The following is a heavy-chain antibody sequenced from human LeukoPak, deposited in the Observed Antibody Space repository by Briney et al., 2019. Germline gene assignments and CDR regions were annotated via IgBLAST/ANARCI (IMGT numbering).Heavy chain of an antibody. V-gene: IGHV3-30*02. Sequence: GGSLRLSCEASGFLFRSNGMHWVRQAPGKGLEWVAFVRSDGNVTKYLDSIEGRFTISRDNSKNILYLQLSDVRPDDSAVYFCAKDHGFWSGFLFWGQGTPVTVSS. CDR1: GFLFRSNG. CDR3: AKDHGFWSGFLF. D-gene: IGHD3-3*01. J-gene: IGHJ4*02. CDR2: VRSDGNVT.